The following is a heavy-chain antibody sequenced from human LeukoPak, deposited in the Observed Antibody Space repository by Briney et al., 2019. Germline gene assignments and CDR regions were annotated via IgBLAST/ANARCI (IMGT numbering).Heavy chain of an antibody. J-gene: IGHJ5*01. CDR1: GFTFSSYE. Sequence: PGGSLRLSCAASGFTFSSYEMNWVRQAPGKGLEWVSYISKSGRTTYYVDSVKGRFTIFRDNAKKSLYLQMNSLRAEDTAVYYCSRGDDFSGDSWGQGTLVTVSS. CDR3: SRGDDFSGDS. V-gene: IGHV3-48*03. D-gene: IGHD3-16*01. CDR2: ISKSGRTT.